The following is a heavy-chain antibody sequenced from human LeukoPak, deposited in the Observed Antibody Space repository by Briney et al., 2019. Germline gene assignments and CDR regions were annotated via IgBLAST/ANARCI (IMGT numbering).Heavy chain of an antibody. V-gene: IGHV4-39*01. Sequence: NPSETLSLTCTVSGGSIRSSTYYWGWIRQPPGKGLEWIGSFYFSGDPYYNPSLKSRVTISVDTSKNQFSLSLSSVTAADTAVYYCARLYGGDSGLGAFDIWGQGTMVTVSS. CDR1: GGSIRSSTYY. CDR2: FYFSGDP. D-gene: IGHD4-23*01. CDR3: ARLYGGDSGLGAFDI. J-gene: IGHJ3*02.